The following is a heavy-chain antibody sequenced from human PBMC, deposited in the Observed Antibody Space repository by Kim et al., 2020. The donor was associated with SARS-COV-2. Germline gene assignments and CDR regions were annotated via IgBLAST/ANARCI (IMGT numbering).Heavy chain of an antibody. CDR1: GFSLSTSGMC. Sequence: SGPTLVNPTQTLTLTCTFSGFSLSTSGMCVSWIRQPPGKALEWLALIDWDDDKYYSTSLKTRLTISKDTSKNQVVLTMTNMDPVDTATYYCAQARHYYGSGRLCYYYGMDVWGQGTTVTVSS. V-gene: IGHV2-70*01. D-gene: IGHD3-10*01. J-gene: IGHJ6*02. CDR2: IDWDDDK. CDR3: AQARHYYGSGRLCYYYGMDV.